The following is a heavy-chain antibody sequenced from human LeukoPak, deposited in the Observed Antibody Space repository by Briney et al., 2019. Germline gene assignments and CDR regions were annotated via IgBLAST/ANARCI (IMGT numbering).Heavy chain of an antibody. CDR2: INPNSGGT. CDR1: GYTFTGYY. Sequence: SVKVSCKASGYTFTGYYMHWVRQAPGQGLEWMGWINPNSGGTNYAQKFQGRVTMTRDTSISTAYMELSRLRSDDTAVYYCARAAGDYSYYYYYMGVWGKGTTVTVSS. D-gene: IGHD4-11*01. V-gene: IGHV1-2*02. J-gene: IGHJ6*03. CDR3: ARAAGDYSYYYYYMGV.